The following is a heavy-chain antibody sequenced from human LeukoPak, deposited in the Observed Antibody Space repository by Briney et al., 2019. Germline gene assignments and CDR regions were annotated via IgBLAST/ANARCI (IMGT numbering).Heavy chain of an antibody. V-gene: IGHV4-34*01. CDR1: GGSFSDYF. CDR2: INHSGRT. CDR3: ERDVVVVPAAIHYGLDV. J-gene: IGHJ6*02. Sequence: SETLSLTCAVYGGSFSDYFWGWIRQPPGKGLEWIGEINHSGRTYYNPSLKSRFTNYVDTHKNQFYLNMSSVTAADTAVYYCERDVVVVPAAIHYGLDVWGQGTKVTVSS. D-gene: IGHD2-2*01.